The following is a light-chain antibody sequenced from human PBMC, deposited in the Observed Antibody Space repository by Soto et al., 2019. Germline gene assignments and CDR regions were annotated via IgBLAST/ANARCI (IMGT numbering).Light chain of an antibody. J-gene: IGKJ1*01. CDR3: QQYYSYPRA. CDR1: QGISSY. CDR2: AAS. V-gene: IGKV1-8*01. Sequence: AIRMTQSPSSLSASTGDRVTISCRASQGISSYLAWYQKKPGKAPKLLIYAASTLQSGVPSRFSGSGSGTDFTLTISCLQSEDCATYYCQQYYSYPRAFGQGTKVEIK.